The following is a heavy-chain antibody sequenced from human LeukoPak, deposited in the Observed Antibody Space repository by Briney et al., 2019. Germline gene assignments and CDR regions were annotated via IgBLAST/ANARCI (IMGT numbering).Heavy chain of an antibody. D-gene: IGHD6-19*01. J-gene: IGHJ6*01. CDR1: GFPFDDYA. CDR3: AKSYSSGLSPFYYYGMDV. CDR2: ISGGGGST. Sequence: GGSLRLSCAASGFPFDDYAMHWVRQAPGEGLEWVSLISGGGGSTYYADSVKGRFTISRDNSKNSLYLQMNSLRTEDTALYYCAKSYSSGLSPFYYYGMDVWGQGTTVTVSS. V-gene: IGHV3-43*02.